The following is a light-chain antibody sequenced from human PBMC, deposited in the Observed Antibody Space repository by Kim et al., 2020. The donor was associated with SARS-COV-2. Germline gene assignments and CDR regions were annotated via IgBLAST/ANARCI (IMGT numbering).Light chain of an antibody. V-gene: IGKV1-5*01. Sequence: DIQMTQSPSTLSASVGDRVTITCRASQSISSWLAWYQQKPGKAPKLLIYDASSLESGVPSRFSGSGSGTEFTLTISSLQPDDFATYYCHQYNSYSHLTFGGGTKVDIK. J-gene: IGKJ4*01. CDR3: HQYNSYSHLT. CDR1: QSISSW. CDR2: DAS.